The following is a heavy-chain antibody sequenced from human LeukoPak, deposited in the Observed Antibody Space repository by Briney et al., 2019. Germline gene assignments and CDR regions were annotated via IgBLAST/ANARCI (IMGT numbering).Heavy chain of an antibody. D-gene: IGHD6-19*01. Sequence: SETLSLTCTVSGGSISSYYWSWIRQPPGKGLEWIGYICYSGSTNYNPSLKSRVTISVDTSKNQFSLKLSSVTAADTAVYYCATSSGWYGSFDYWGQGTLVTVSS. CDR2: ICYSGST. CDR1: GGSISSYY. CDR3: ATSSGWYGSFDY. V-gene: IGHV4-59*01. J-gene: IGHJ4*02.